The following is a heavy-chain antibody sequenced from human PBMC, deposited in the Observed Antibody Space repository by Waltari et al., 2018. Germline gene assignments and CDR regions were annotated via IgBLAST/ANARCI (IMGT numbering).Heavy chain of an antibody. CDR1: GGTFSSYT. Sequence: QVQLVQSGAEVKKPGSSVKVSCKASGGTFSSYTISWVRQAPGQGLEWMGRIIPILGIANYAQKFQGRGTITADKSTSTAYMELSSLRSEDTAVYYCARVGYYYDSSGYYTPLFDYWGQGTLVTVSS. D-gene: IGHD3-22*01. CDR3: ARVGYYYDSSGYYTPLFDY. V-gene: IGHV1-69*02. J-gene: IGHJ4*02. CDR2: IIPILGIA.